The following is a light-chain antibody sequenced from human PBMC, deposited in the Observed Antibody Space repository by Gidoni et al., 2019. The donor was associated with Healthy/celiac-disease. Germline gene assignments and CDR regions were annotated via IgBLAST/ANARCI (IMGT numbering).Light chain of an antibody. CDR2: GAS. V-gene: IGKV3-20*01. J-gene: IGKJ4*02. Sequence: NVLTHSPGTLSSAPGERATLYGRASQRVSSSYLAWYQQKPGQAPRRLIYGASSWATGIPDRFSGSGSGTDFTLTISSLEPEDFAVYYCQQYGSSPRTYGRGTKVEIK. CDR1: QRVSSSY. CDR3: QQYGSSPRT.